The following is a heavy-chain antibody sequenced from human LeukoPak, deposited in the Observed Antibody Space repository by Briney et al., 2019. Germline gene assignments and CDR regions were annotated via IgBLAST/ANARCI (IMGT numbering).Heavy chain of an antibody. CDR2: ISSSGERT. V-gene: IGHV3-23*01. D-gene: IGHD3-22*01. CDR3: AKDRPNYHESNGHYYRPNGDY. Sequence: GGSLRLSFAAYGFTFSTYAISWVRQAPGRGLEWVSSISSSGERTFYADSVKDRFTISRDNSENTLYLQMSRLRAEDTAVYYCAKDRPNYHESNGHYYRPNGDYWGQGTLVTVSS. CDR1: GFTFSTYA. J-gene: IGHJ4*02.